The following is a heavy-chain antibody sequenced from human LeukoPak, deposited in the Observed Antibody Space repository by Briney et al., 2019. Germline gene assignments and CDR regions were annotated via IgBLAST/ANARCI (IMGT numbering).Heavy chain of an antibody. J-gene: IGHJ4*02. CDR3: AKDDGYNTYNQYDY. CDR2: ISSDGSRV. V-gene: IGHV3-23*01. CDR1: GFTFSSYN. Sequence: GGSLRLSCAASGFTFSSYNMNWVRQAPGKGLVWVSRISSDGSRVTYADSVKGRFTISRDNSKNTLSLQMNSLRAEDTAVYYCAKDDGYNTYNQYDYWGQGTLVTVSS. D-gene: IGHD5-24*01.